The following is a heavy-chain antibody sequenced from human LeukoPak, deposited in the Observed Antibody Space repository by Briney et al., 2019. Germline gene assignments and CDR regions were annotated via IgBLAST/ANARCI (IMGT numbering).Heavy chain of an antibody. CDR2: INPDGSTI. Sequence: GGSLRLSCAASGFTFSSSWMHWVRQAPGKGLVWVSRINPDGSTINYADSVKGRFTISRDNAKNTLYLQMNSLRADDTALYYCARGWNGRDDYWGQGTLVTVSS. J-gene: IGHJ4*02. V-gene: IGHV3-74*01. D-gene: IGHD1-1*01. CDR1: GFTFSSSW. CDR3: ARGWNGRDDY.